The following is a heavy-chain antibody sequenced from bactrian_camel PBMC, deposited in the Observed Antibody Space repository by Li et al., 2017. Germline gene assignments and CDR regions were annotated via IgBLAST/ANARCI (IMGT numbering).Heavy chain of an antibody. J-gene: IGHJ4*01. V-gene: IGHV3S1*01. CDR1: QSTYNNYY. Sequence: QLVESGGGSVQAGGSLRLSCALTQSTYNNYYMAWFRQAPGNEREGIAAIATGSGSLFYADSVAGRFTVSQGNAKNTIYLQMNSLKALDTATYYCAANERPPASRVLSEDGYNVWGQGTQVTVS. CDR2: IATGSGSL. CDR3: AANERPPASRVLSEDGYNV. D-gene: IGHD1*01.